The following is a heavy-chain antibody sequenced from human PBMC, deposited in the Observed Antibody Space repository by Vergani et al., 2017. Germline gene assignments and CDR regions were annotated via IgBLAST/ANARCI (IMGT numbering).Heavy chain of an antibody. CDR2: VDPEDGET. CDR3: ATPQTVTTGGMEV. D-gene: IGHD4-17*01. CDR1: GYTFTDHY. Sequence: EVQLVQSGAEVMKPGATMKISCKVSGYTFTDHYMHWVKQAPGKGLEWMGLVDPEDGETIYAEKFKGRVTIAADTSTDTAHLELSSLRSEDTAVSYCATPQTVTTGGMEVWGQGTTVIVSS. J-gene: IGHJ6*02. V-gene: IGHV1-69-2*01.